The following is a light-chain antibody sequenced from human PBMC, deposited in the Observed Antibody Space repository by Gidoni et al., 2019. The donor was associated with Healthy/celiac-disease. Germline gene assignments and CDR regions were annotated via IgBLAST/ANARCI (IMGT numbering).Light chain of an antibody. Sequence: EIVLTKSPGTLSLSPGERATLSCRASQSVSSSYLAWYQQQPGQAPRLLIYGASSRATGIPDRFSGSCSGTDFTLTISRLEPEDFAVYYCQQYGSSPRTFGQGTKVEIK. CDR3: QQYGSSPRT. J-gene: IGKJ1*01. CDR1: QSVSSSY. V-gene: IGKV3-20*01. CDR2: GAS.